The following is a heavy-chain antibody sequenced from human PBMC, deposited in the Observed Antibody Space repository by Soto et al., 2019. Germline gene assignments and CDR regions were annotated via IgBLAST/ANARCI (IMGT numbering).Heavy chain of an antibody. CDR1: CGSISSGDYY. CDR3: ARRDRSGFSYWLDT. D-gene: IGHD3-22*01. J-gene: IGHJ5*02. V-gene: IGHV4-31*03. CDR2: IYFSGTT. Sequence: SETLSLTCTVSCGSISSGDYYWSWIRQHPGKGLEWIGTIYFSGTTYYNPSLKSRVTISVDTSKSQFSLKLSSVTAADTAVYYCARRDRSGFSYWLDTWGQGTLVTVSS.